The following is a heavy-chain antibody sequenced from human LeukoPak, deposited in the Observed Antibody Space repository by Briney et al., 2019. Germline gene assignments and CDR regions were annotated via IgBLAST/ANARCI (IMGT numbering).Heavy chain of an antibody. CDR1: GGSISSGSYY. CDR3: ARDLWSGYPDYXXFDP. Sequence: SETLSLTCTVSGGSISSGSYYWSWIRQPAGKGLEWIGRIYTSGSTNYNPSLKSRVTISVDTSKNQFSLKLSSVTAADTAVYYCARDLWSGYPDYXXFDPWGQGTLVTVSS. D-gene: IGHD3-3*01. CDR2: IYTSGST. J-gene: IGHJ5*02. V-gene: IGHV4-61*02.